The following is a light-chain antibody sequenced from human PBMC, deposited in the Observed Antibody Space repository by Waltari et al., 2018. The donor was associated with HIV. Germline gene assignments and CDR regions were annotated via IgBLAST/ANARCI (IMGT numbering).Light chain of an antibody. CDR2: SNN. Sequence: QSVLIQQPSASGTHRQRVTTSCSGRGSNIGRNTVNWYQTLPGTAPKLLIYSNNQRPSRVPDRFSGSKSGTSASLAISGLQSDDETTYYCATWDGSLNGPVFGGGTKLTVL. V-gene: IGLV1-44*01. J-gene: IGLJ2*01. CDR1: GSNIGRNT. CDR3: ATWDGSLNGPV.